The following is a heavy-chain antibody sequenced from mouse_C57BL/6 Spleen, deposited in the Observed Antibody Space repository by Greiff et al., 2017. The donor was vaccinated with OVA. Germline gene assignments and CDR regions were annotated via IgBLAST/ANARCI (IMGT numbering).Heavy chain of an antibody. CDR2: IYPGDGDT. V-gene: IGHV1-82*01. Sequence: VQLVESGPELVKPGASVKISCKASGYAFSSSWMNWVKQRPGQGLEWIGRIYPGDGDTNYNGKFKGKATLTADKSSSTAYMQLSSLTSEDSAVYFCASGGTGTGFAYWGQGTLVTVSA. CDR1: GYAFSSSW. CDR3: ASGGTGTGFAY. J-gene: IGHJ3*01. D-gene: IGHD3-2*02.